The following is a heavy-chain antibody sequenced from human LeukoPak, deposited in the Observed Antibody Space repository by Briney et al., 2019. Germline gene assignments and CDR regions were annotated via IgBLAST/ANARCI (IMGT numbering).Heavy chain of an antibody. Sequence: GGSLRLSCAASGFTFGSYGMHWVRQAPGKGLEWVAVIWYDGSNKYYADSVKGRFTISRDNSKNTLYLQMNSLRAEDTAVYYCARAGSKYDYGGNSVGRFPYYYMDVWGKGTTVTVSS. D-gene: IGHD4-23*01. V-gene: IGHV3-33*01. CDR3: ARAGSKYDYGGNSVGRFPYYYMDV. CDR2: IWYDGSNK. J-gene: IGHJ6*03. CDR1: GFTFGSYG.